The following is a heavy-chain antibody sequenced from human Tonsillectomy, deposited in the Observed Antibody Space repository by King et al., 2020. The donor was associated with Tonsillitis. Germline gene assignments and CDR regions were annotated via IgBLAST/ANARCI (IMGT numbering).Heavy chain of an antibody. Sequence: VQLVESGGGVVQPGRSLRLSCTTSGFSFGDYAMSWFRQAPGKGLEWVGFIRSKADGGTTEYAASVKGRFTISRDDSKSIAYLQMNSLKTEDTAVYYCTRDRYYASGSYGTDYWGQGTLVTVSS. D-gene: IGHD3-10*01. V-gene: IGHV3-49*03. CDR1: GFSFGDYA. J-gene: IGHJ4*02. CDR3: TRDRYYASGSYGTDY. CDR2: IRSKADGGTT.